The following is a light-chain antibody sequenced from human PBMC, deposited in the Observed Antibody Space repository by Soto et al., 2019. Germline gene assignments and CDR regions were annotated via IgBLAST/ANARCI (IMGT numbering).Light chain of an antibody. J-gene: IGLJ3*02. Sequence: QLVLTQSPSASASLGASVKLTCTLSSGHSSYAIAWHQQQPEKGPRYLMKLNSDGSHSKGDGIPDRFSGSRSGAERYLTISSLQSEEEADYYCQTWGTGIRWVFGGGTKLTVL. V-gene: IGLV4-69*01. CDR2: LNSDGSH. CDR1: SGHSSYA. CDR3: QTWGTGIRWV.